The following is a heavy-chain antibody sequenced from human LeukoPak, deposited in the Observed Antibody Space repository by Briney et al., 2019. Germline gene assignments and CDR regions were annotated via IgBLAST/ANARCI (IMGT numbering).Heavy chain of an antibody. V-gene: IGHV3-53*01. CDR2: IYSGGST. D-gene: IGHD5-18*01. Sequence: TGGSLRLSCAASGLTVSSNYMSWVRQAPGKGLEWVSVIYSGGSTYYADSVKGRFTISRDNSKNTLYLQMNSLRAEDTAVYYCARGGYSYGHDYWGQGTLVTVSS. CDR3: ARGGYSYGHDY. CDR1: GLTVSSNY. J-gene: IGHJ4*02.